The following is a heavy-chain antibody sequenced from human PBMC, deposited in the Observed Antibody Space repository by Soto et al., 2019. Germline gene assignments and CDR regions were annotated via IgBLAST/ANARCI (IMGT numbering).Heavy chain of an antibody. CDR1: GGAFSSYA. CDR2: IIPIFGTA. CDR3: ARDRKYYYDSSGYCLAY. V-gene: IGHV1-69*13. Sequence: ASVKVSCKASGGAFSSYAISWVRQAPGQGLEWMGGIIPIFGTANYAQKFQGRVTITADESTSTAYMELSSLRSEDTAVYYCARDRKYYYDSSGYCLAYWGQGTLVTVSS. J-gene: IGHJ4*02. D-gene: IGHD3-22*01.